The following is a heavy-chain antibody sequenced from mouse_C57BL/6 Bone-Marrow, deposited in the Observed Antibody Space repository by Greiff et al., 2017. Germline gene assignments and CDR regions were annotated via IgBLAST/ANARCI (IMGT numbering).Heavy chain of an antibody. CDR1: GYTFTSYG. CDR3: AAYYYGSSSPFGW. Sequence: QVQLQQSGAELARPGASVKLSCKASGYTFTSYGISWVKQRTGQGLEWIGEIYPRSGNTYYNEKFKGKATLTADKSSSTAYMELRSLTSEDSAVYFCAAYYYGSSSPFGWWGQGTTLTVSS. V-gene: IGHV1-81*01. J-gene: IGHJ2*01. CDR2: IYPRSGNT. D-gene: IGHD1-1*01.